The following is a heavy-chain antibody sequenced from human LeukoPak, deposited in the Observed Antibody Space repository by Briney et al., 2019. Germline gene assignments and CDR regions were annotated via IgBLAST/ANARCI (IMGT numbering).Heavy chain of an antibody. J-gene: IGHJ3*02. V-gene: IGHV3-21*01. CDR2: ISSSSNYI. CDR3: ARDVGASAPDAFDI. CDR1: GFTFSTYN. Sequence: PGGSLRLSCAASGFTFSTYNMNWVRQAPGEGLEWVSSISSSSNYIYYAGSVKGRFTISRDNAKNSLYLQMNSLRAEDTDVYYCARDVGASAPDAFDIWGQGTMVTVSS. D-gene: IGHD1-26*01.